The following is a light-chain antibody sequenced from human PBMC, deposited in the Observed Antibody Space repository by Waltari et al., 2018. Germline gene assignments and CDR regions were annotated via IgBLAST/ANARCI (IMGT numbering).Light chain of an antibody. Sequence: EVVMTQSPATLSVSPGERATLSCWASQSVRSNLAWYQQKPGQAPRLLIYGASTRATGIPGRFSGSGSGTEFTLTINSLQSEDFAVYYCQHYNNWPLTFGQGTRLAIK. V-gene: IGKV3-15*01. CDR1: QSVRSN. J-gene: IGKJ5*01. CDR3: QHYNNWPLT. CDR2: GAS.